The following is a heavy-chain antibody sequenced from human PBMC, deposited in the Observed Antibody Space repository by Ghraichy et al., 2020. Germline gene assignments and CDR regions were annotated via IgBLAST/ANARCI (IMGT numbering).Heavy chain of an antibody. CDR1: GYTFTGYY. V-gene: IGHV1-2*02. J-gene: IGHJ4*02. CDR3: ARQEDGNYFGY. CDR2: INPNNDAT. Sequence: ASVKVSCKASGYTFTGYYMHWVRQAPGQGLEWMGWINPNNDATKYAQKFQGRVTMTRDTSISTAYMELSRLRSDDTAVYYCARQEDGNYFGYSGQGTLVTVSS.